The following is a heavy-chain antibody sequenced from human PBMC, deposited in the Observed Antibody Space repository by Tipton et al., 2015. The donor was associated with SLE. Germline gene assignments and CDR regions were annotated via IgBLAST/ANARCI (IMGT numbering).Heavy chain of an antibody. J-gene: IGHJ4*02. CDR3: ARCLWGWIVVEPAANY. CDR1: GFTFSSYA. V-gene: IGHV3-30-3*01. CDR2: ISYDGSNK. D-gene: IGHD2-2*01. Sequence: SLRLSCAASGFTFSSYAMHWVRQAPGKGLEWVAVISYDGSNKYYADSVKGRFTISRDNSKNTLYLQMNSLRAEDTAVYYCARCLWGWIVVEPAANYWGQGTLVTVPS.